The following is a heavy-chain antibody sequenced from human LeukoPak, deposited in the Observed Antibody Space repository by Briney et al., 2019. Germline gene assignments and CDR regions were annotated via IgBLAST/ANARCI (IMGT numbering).Heavy chain of an antibody. D-gene: IGHD3-3*01. V-gene: IGHV1-8*02. Sequence: ASVKVSCKASGYTFTSYDINWVRQATGQGLEWMGWMNPNSGNTGYAQKFQGRVTMTRDTSTSTVYMELSSLRSEDTAVYYCARDRPTSYDFWSGWRAFDYWGQGTLVTVSS. CDR3: ARDRPTSYDFWSGWRAFDY. J-gene: IGHJ4*02. CDR2: MNPNSGNT. CDR1: GYTFTSYD.